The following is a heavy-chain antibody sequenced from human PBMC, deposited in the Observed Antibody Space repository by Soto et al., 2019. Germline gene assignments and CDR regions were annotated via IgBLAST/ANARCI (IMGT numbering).Heavy chain of an antibody. Sequence: QVQLQQWGAGLLKPSETLSLTCAVYGGSFSGYYWSWIRQPPGKGLEWIGEITHRGSTNYNPSLNSRVTISVDTSKNQFSLKMSSXTAADTAVXXXXXXXXXXXXXXXXXVTFDPWGQGALVTVX. D-gene: IGHD4-4*01. V-gene: IGHV4-34*01. CDR2: ITHRGST. CDR3: XXXXXXXXXXXXXXVTFDP. J-gene: IGHJ5*02. CDR1: GGSFSGYY.